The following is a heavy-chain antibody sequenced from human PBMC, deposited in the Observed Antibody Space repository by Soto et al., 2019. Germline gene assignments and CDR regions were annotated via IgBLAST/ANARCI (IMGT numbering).Heavy chain of an antibody. CDR2: IYYSGST. CDR3: ARGEQLVPFDY. V-gene: IGHV4-59*12. D-gene: IGHD6-6*01. CDR1: GGSISSYY. J-gene: IGHJ4*02. Sequence: TSETLSLTCTVSGGSISSYYWSWIRQHPGKGLEWIGYIYYSGSTNYNPSLKSRVTISVDTSKNQFSLKLSSVTAADTAVYYCARGEQLVPFDYWGQGTLVTVSS.